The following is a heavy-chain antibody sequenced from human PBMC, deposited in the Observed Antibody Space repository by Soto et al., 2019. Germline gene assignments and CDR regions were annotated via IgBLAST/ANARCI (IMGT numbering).Heavy chain of an antibody. D-gene: IGHD5-18*01. CDR1: GHSFNSYW. Sequence: CVSQKISCKGSGHSFNSYWIGWVRQMPGKGLEGMGIIHPCDYDTRCRQAFQRQLTISADKHISTPYLQWSSVKASDTAMYYCARHEDTAMGYYDGMDGWGQGTLVTVSS. CDR3: ARHEDTAMGYYDGMDG. CDR2: IHPCDYDT. V-gene: IGHV5-51*01. J-gene: IGHJ6*02.